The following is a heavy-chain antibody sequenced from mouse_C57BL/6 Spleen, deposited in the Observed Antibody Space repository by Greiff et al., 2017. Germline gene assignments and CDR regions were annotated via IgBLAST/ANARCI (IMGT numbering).Heavy chain of an antibody. CDR1: GYTFTDYN. D-gene: IGHD1-1*01. CDR2: INPNNGGT. Sequence: VQLQPSGPELVKPGASVKIPCKASGYTFTDYNMDWVKQSHGKSLEWIGDINPNNGGTIYNQKFKGKATLTVDKSSSTAYMELRSLTSEDTAVYYCARRGAYYYGSSYYYAMDYWGQGTSVTVSS. V-gene: IGHV1-18*01. J-gene: IGHJ4*01. CDR3: ARRGAYYYGSSYYYAMDY.